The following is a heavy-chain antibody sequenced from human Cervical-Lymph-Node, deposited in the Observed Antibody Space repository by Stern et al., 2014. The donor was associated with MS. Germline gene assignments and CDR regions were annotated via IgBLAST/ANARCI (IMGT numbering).Heavy chain of an antibody. D-gene: IGHD1-26*01. J-gene: IGHJ3*02. CDR3: ARMTSGVYAFDN. V-gene: IGHV2-26*01. CDR2: IVSNDAK. CDR1: GFSLSNVGMG. Sequence: QITLKESGPVLVKPTETLTLTCTVSGFSLSNVGMGVSWIRQPPGKALEXLAHIVSNDAKFYSPSLKSRLNISKDISKSQVVLTMSDMYPGDTATYHCARMTSGVYAFDNWGQGTVVTVSS.